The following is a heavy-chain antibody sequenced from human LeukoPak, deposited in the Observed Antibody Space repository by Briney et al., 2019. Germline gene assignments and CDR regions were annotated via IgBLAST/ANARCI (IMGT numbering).Heavy chain of an antibody. CDR1: GFTFSSFA. CDR2: FDGNGPNT. CDR3: AKPRTTGLGWAQFDY. D-gene: IGHD2-8*02. V-gene: IGHV3-23*01. J-gene: IGHJ4*02. Sequence: GGSLRLSWAASGFTFSSFAMTWVRQAPGKGLEWVSGFDGNGPNTYYADSVKGRWTISRDNSRNTLYLEMNSLRPEDTAIYYCAKPRTTGLGWAQFDYWGQGSLVTVSS.